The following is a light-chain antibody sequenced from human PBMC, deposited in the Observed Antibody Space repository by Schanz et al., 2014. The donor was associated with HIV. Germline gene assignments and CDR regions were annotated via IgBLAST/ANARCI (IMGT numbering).Light chain of an antibody. Sequence: DIQMTQSPSPLSASVGDRVTITCRASRSINNYLNWYQQKQGKAPQLLIFDASSLQSGVPSRFSGSGSGTDFTLTISSLQPEDFATYYCQQLDTYPLTFGLGTKVAIK. CDR1: RSINNY. CDR2: DAS. J-gene: IGKJ1*01. CDR3: QQLDTYPLT. V-gene: IGKV1-39*01.